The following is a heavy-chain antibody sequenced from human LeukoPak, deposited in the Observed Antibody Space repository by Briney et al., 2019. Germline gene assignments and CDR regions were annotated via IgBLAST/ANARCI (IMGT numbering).Heavy chain of an antibody. CDR1: GFTFSSYG. D-gene: IGHD1-1*01. CDR3: ARYDRSSTYYYYYGMDV. V-gene: IGHV3-30*03. Sequence: GRSLRLSCAASGFTFSSYGMHWVRQAPGKGLEWVAVISYDGSNKYYADSVKGRFTISRDNSKNTLYLQMNSLRAEDTAVYYCARYDRSSTYYYYYGMDVWGQGTTVTVSS. CDR2: ISYDGSNK. J-gene: IGHJ6*02.